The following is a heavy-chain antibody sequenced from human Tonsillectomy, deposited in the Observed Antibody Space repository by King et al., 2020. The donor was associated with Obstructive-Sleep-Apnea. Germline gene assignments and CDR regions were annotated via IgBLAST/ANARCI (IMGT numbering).Heavy chain of an antibody. V-gene: IGHV4-39*07. J-gene: IGHJ4*02. CDR1: GGSISSSSSY. D-gene: IGHD5-12*01. CDR3: ARVDIMGSWLLQYFDY. Sequence: LQLQESGPGLVKPSETLSLTCTVSGGSISSSSSYWGWIRQPPGKGLEWIGNIYYSGITYYNPSLKSRVTISVDTSKNQFSLKLSSVTAADTAVYYCARVDIMGSWLLQYFDYWGQGSLVTVSS. CDR2: IYYSGIT.